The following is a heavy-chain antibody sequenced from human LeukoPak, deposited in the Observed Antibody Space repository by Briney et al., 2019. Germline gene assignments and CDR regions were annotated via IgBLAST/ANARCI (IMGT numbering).Heavy chain of an antibody. CDR1: GGTFSSYA. Sequence: SVKVSCKASGGTFSSYAISWVRQAPGQGLEWMGRIIPIFCTANYAQKFQGRVTITTDESTSTAYMELSSLRSEDTAVYYCARGDSSGYYGDYWGQGTLVTVSS. CDR3: ARGDSSGYYGDY. J-gene: IGHJ4*02. CDR2: IIPIFCTA. V-gene: IGHV1-69*05. D-gene: IGHD3-22*01.